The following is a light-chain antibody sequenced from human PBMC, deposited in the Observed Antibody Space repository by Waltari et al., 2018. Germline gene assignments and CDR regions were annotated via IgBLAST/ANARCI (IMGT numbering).Light chain of an antibody. CDR1: SSDIGGHNY. J-gene: IGLJ2*01. Sequence: QSALTQPASVSGSPGQTITISCTGTSSDIGGHNYVSWYQQHPGKAPKLMIYDIVKRPSGVSNRCAGYKAGNTASLTIAGLQAEDDAIYYCSSYASSKFGGGTKLTVL. CDR3: SSYASSK. CDR2: DIV. V-gene: IGLV2-14*01.